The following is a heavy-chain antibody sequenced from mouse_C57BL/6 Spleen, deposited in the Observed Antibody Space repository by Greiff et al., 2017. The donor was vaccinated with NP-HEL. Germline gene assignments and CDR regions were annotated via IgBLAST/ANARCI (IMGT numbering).Heavy chain of an antibody. CDR3: ARSYGYDYYYAMDY. Sequence: EVHLVESGPVLVKPGASVKMSCKASGYTFTDYYMNWVKQSHGKSLEWIGVINPYNGGTSYNQKFKGKATLTVDKSSSTAYMELNSLTSEDSAVYYCARSYGYDYYYAMDYWGQGTSVTVSS. CDR1: GYTFTDYY. J-gene: IGHJ4*01. V-gene: IGHV1-19*01. D-gene: IGHD2-2*01. CDR2: INPYNGGT.